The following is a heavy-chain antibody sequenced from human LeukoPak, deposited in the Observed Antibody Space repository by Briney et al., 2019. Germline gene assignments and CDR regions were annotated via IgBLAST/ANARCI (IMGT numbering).Heavy chain of an antibody. CDR3: AKQLGYCSDGSCYFPY. CDR1: GFTGSNNY. J-gene: IGHJ4*02. V-gene: IGHV3-53*01. D-gene: IGHD2-15*01. CDR2: IHSSGAT. Sequence: GGSLRLSCAASGFTGSNNYVSWVRQAPGMGLEWVSAIHSSGATCYADSVQGRITISRDNSKSTLCLQMNSLRAEDTAVYYCAKQLGYCSDGSCYFPYWGQGTLVTVSS.